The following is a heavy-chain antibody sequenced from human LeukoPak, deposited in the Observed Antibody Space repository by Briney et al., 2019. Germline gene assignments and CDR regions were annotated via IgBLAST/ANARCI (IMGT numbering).Heavy chain of an antibody. CDR2: IGYGGSHT. D-gene: IGHD3-10*02. CDR1: GFTFSTCA. CDR3: AKDRTGVRGVIIVGAFDI. Sequence: PGGSLRLSCAASGFTFSTCAMSWVRQAPGKGLEWVAGIGYGGSHTYYADSVTGRFTISRDNSKNTLYLQMNSLRAEDTAVYYCAKDRTGVRGVIIVGAFDIWGQGTMVTVSS. J-gene: IGHJ3*02. V-gene: IGHV3-23*01.